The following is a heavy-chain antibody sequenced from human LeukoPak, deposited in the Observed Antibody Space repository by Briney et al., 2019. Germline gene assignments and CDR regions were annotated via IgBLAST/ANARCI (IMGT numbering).Heavy chain of an antibody. V-gene: IGHV3-48*04. CDR3: ARDHVPAAARCFDY. CDR2: ISSSTSTI. Sequence: GGSLRLSCAASGFTFSTYSMNWVRQAPGKGLEWVSYISSSTSTIHYADSVKGRFTISRDNAKNSLYLQMNSLRAEDTAVYYCARDHVPAAARCFDYWGQGTLVTVSS. D-gene: IGHD2-2*01. CDR1: GFTFSTYS. J-gene: IGHJ4*02.